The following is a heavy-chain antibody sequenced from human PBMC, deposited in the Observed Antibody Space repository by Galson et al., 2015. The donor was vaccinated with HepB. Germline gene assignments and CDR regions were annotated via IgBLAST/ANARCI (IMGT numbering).Heavy chain of an antibody. CDR2: ISYDGRSQ. V-gene: IGHV3-30*04. Sequence: SLRLSCAASGFTFSSYAVHWVRQAPGKGLEWVAVISYDGRSQIYADSVKGRFTISRDNPKNTLFLQMNSLGAEDTAVYYCARDSRGRDTPHYYESWFDPWGQGTLVTVSS. J-gene: IGHJ5*02. CDR3: ARDSRGRDTPHYYESWFDP. D-gene: IGHD3-22*01. CDR1: GFTFSSYA.